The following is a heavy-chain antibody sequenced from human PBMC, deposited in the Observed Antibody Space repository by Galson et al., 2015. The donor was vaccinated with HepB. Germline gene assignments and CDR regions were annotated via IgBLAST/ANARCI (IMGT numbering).Heavy chain of an antibody. Sequence: ETLSLTCTVSGGSISTYYWSWIRQPPGKGLEWIGYIHYSGSTNYNSSLKSRVTMSVDTSKNQFSLNLRSVTAADTAVYYCGVGITTWSGFDVWGQGTMVTVSS. D-gene: IGHD1-26*01. V-gene: IGHV4-59*01. CDR1: GGSISTYY. CDR2: IHYSGST. J-gene: IGHJ3*01. CDR3: GVGITTWSGFDV.